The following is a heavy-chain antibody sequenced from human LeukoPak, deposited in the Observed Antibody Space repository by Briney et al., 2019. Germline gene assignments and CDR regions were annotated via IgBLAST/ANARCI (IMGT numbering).Heavy chain of an antibody. CDR3: ARAGHENYDILTGYYSPFDY. J-gene: IGHJ4*02. D-gene: IGHD3-9*01. CDR1: GFTVSSNY. Sequence: PGGSLRLSCAASGFTVSSNYMSWVRQAPGKGLEWVSVIYSGGSTYYADSVKGRFTISRDNSKNTLYLQMNSLRAEDTAVYYCARAGHENYDILTGYYSPFDYWGQGTLVTASS. CDR2: IYSGGST. V-gene: IGHV3-66*01.